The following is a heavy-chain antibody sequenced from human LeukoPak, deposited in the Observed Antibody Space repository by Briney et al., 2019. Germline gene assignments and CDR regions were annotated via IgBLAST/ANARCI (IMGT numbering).Heavy chain of an antibody. D-gene: IGHD6-19*01. Sequence: ASVKVSCKASGYTFTGYYIHWVRQAPGQGLEWMGWINPNGGGTNYAQKFQGRVTMTRDTSISTAYMELSSLRSDDTAIYYCARRVFSGWGYYFDYWGQGTLVTVSS. CDR2: INPNGGGT. CDR1: GYTFTGYY. CDR3: ARRVFSGWGYYFDY. V-gene: IGHV1-2*02. J-gene: IGHJ4*02.